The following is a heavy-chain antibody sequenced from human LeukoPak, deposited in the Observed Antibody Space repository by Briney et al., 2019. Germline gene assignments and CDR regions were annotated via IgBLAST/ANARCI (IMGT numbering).Heavy chain of an antibody. CDR1: GFTFSKYW. CDR2: INTDGTVT. D-gene: IGHD6-19*01. Sequence: GRSLRLSCAASGFTFSKYWMLWVRQAPGKGLESVSRINTDGTVTTYADSVKGRFAVSRDNADNTMFLQMNSVRDEDTAVYYCATKQWLAPPPDSWGQGTPVTVSS. V-gene: IGHV3-74*01. J-gene: IGHJ4*02. CDR3: ATKQWLAPPPDS.